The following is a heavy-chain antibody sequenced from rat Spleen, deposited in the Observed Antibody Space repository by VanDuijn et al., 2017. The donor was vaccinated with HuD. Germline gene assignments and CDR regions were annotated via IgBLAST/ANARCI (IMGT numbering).Heavy chain of an antibody. CDR2: IIYDGSRT. CDR3: ARQGQLYGEKWFAY. Sequence: EVQLVESSGGLVQPGRSLKLSCAASGFTFSDYNMAWVRQAPKKGLEWVATIIYDGSRTYYRDSVKGRFTISRDNAKSTLYLQMDSLTSEDTATYFCARQGQLYGEKWFAYWGQGTLVTVSS. V-gene: IGHV5S10*01. D-gene: IGHD1-2*01. CDR1: GFTFSDYN. J-gene: IGHJ3*01.